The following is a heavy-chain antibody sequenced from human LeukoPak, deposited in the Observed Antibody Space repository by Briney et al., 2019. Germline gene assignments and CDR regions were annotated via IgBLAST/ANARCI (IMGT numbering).Heavy chain of an antibody. CDR3: AKEVDVVVPAATHFDY. D-gene: IGHD2-2*01. Sequence: GGSLRLSCAASGFTFSNYGMHWVRQAPGKGLEWVAFIRYDGSNKYYADSVKGRFTISRYNSKNTLYLQMNSLRAEDTAVYYCAKEVDVVVPAATHFDYWGQGTLVTVSS. V-gene: IGHV3-30*02. CDR2: IRYDGSNK. J-gene: IGHJ4*02. CDR1: GFTFSNYG.